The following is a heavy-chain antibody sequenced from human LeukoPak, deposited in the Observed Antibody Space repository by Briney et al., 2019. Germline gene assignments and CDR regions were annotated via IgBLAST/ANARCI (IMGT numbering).Heavy chain of an antibody. D-gene: IGHD2-15*01. CDR2: IYYSGST. V-gene: IGHV4-59*08. J-gene: IGHJ5*02. CDR3: ARLLGYCSGGSCYPRWFAP. CDR1: GGSISSYY. Sequence: SETLSLTCTVSGGSISSYYWSWIRQPPGKGLEWIGYIYYSGSTNYNPSLKSRVTMSLDTSKNHFSLKLTSVTAADTAVYYCARLLGYCSGGSCYPRWFAPWGQGTLVTVSS.